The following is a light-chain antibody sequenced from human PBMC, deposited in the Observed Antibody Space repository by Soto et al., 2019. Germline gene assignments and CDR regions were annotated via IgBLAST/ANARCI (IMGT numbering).Light chain of an antibody. CDR1: QSISTY. CDR2: AAS. V-gene: IGKV1-39*01. Sequence: DIQLTQSPSPLSASVRDRVAITCLASQSISTYLNWYQQKPGKAPKVLIYAASNLQSGVPPRFSVSGSGTDFTLTISSLQPEDVATYVCQQSYRTPFTFGQGTRLEIK. CDR3: QQSYRTPFT. J-gene: IGKJ5*01.